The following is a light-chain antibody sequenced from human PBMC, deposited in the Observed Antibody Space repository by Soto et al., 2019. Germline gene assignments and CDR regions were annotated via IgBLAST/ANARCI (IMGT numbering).Light chain of an antibody. CDR2: EVS. Sequence: QPAPVSRSPGHSITIAGPGTSSDVGGYNYVSWYQQHPGKAPKVMIYEVSNRPSGVSNRFSGSRSGNTASLTISGLQAEEQADHYCSSYRSIAYIEFGTGTKVTAL. J-gene: IGLJ1*01. V-gene: IGLV2-14*01. CDR3: SSYRSIAYIE. CDR1: SSDVGGYNY.